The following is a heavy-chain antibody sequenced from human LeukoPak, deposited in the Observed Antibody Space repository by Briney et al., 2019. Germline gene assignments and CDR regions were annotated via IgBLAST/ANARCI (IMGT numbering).Heavy chain of an antibody. V-gene: IGHV4-31*03. J-gene: IGHJ5*02. CDR2: ISYSGSP. D-gene: IGHD6-13*01. CDR3: ATDRLAAAGYNWFDP. Sequence: SETLSLTCTVSGGSITSGDSFWTWIRQHPEKGLEWIGYISYSGSPYYNPSLQTRVTISSDMSKNQFSLKLASVTAADTAVYYCATDRLAAAGYNWFDPWGQGTLVTVSS. CDR1: GGSITSGDSF.